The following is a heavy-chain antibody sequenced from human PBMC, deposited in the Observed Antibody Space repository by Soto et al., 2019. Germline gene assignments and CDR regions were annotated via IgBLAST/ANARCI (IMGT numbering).Heavy chain of an antibody. V-gene: IGHV4-30-4*01. CDR3: ARERPDGSRLDP. D-gene: IGHD6-13*01. CDR1: GGSISSGDYY. J-gene: IGHJ5*02. Sequence: SETLSLTCTFSGGSISSGDYYWSWIRQPPGKGLEWIGYIYYSGSTYYNPSLKSRVTISVDTSKNQFSLKLSSVTAADTAVYYCARERPDGSRLDPGGQGTLVTVSS. CDR2: IYYSGST.